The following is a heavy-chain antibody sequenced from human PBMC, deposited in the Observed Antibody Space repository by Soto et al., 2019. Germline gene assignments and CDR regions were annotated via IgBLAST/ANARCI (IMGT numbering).Heavy chain of an antibody. D-gene: IGHD6-19*01. Sequence: GGSLRLSCAASGFTFSSYAMSWVRQAPGKGLEWVSAISGSGGSTYYADSVKGRFTISRDNSKNTLYLQMNSLRAEDTAVYYCAKEPYALLIAVAGEAGGVFGYWGQGTLVTVSS. J-gene: IGHJ4*02. V-gene: IGHV3-23*01. CDR2: ISGSGGST. CDR1: GFTFSSYA. CDR3: AKEPYALLIAVAGEAGGVFGY.